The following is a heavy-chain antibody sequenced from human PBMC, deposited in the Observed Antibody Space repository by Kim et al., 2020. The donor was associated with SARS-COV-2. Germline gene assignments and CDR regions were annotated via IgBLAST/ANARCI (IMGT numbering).Heavy chain of an antibody. V-gene: IGHV4-39*01. CDR3: ARSLSTYYYGSGSYYFDY. J-gene: IGHJ4*02. D-gene: IGHD3-10*01. Sequence: SETLSLTCTVSGGSISSSSYYWGWIRQPPGKGLEWIGSIYYSGSTYYNPSLKSRVTISVDTSKNQFSLKLSSVTAADTAVYYCARSLSTYYYGSGSYYFDYWGQGTLVTVSS. CDR2: IYYSGST. CDR1: GGSISSSSYY.